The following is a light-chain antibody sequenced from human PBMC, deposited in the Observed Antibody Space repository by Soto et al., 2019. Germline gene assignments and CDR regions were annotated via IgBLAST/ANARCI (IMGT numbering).Light chain of an antibody. CDR1: QSVLYSSNNKNY. CDR3: MQRIEFPYT. CDR2: WAS. Sequence: DIVMTQSPDSLAVSLGERATINCKSSQSVLYSSNNKNYLAWYQQKPGQPPKLLIYWASTRESGVPDRFSGSGSGTDFTLTISSLQAEDVAVYYCMQRIEFPYTFGQGTKLEIK. J-gene: IGKJ2*01. V-gene: IGKV4-1*01.